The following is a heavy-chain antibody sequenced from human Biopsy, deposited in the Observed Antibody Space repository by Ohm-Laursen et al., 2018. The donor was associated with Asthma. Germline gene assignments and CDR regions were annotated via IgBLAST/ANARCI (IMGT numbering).Heavy chain of an antibody. CDR1: GFTFSDYA. CDR2: ISYDGSDK. CDR3: ARASVVKHYYYYGMDV. J-gene: IGHJ6*02. Sequence: SLRLSCSASGFTFSDYAIYWVRQAPGKGLEWVAFISYDGSDKFYADSVKGRFTTSRDNSQNTLDLHMNRLTFEDTAVYYCARASVVKHYYYYGMDVWGPGTTVTVFS. V-gene: IGHV3-30-3*01.